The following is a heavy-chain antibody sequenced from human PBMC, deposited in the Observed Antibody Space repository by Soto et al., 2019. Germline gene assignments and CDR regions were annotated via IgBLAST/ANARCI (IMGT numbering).Heavy chain of an antibody. Sequence: GGSLRLSCAASGFTFSSYGMHWVRQAPGKGLEWVAVISYDGSNKYYVDSVKGRFTISRDNSKNTQFLQMNSLRAEDTAVYYCAKERLTIFGVAPDYWGQGTLVTVSS. V-gene: IGHV3-30*18. CDR1: GFTFSSYG. D-gene: IGHD3-3*01. J-gene: IGHJ4*02. CDR2: ISYDGSNK. CDR3: AKERLTIFGVAPDY.